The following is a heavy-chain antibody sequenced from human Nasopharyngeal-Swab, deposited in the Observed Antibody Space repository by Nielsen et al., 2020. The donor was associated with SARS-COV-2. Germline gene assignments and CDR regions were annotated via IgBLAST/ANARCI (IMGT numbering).Heavy chain of an antibody. CDR3: ARLGRYYDTLSGYARHFDY. J-gene: IGHJ4*02. CDR1: GDSISSGKDY. D-gene: IGHD3-9*01. V-gene: IGHV4-30-4*01. Sequence: SETLSLTCTVSGDSISSGKDYWNWIRQTPGRGLEWIGYIDYSGSTDHNPPLKSRVTISVDTSKNQFSLKVNSVTAADTAVYYCARLGRYYDTLSGYARHFDYWGQGILVTVSS. CDR2: IDYSGST.